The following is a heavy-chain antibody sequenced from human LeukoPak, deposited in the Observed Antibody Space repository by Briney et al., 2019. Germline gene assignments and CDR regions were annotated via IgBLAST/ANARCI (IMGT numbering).Heavy chain of an antibody. CDR1: VGTFRSYA. J-gene: IGHJ4*02. Sequence: SVQVSCPASVGTFRSYAIRWVRRATGQGLAWMGWIIPIFGTANYAQKVQGRGTITAYESTSTAYMELSSLRSEDTAVYYCATWKGSGYDLLLDYGGQGTLATVSS. CDR2: IIPIFGTA. CDR3: ATWKGSGYDLLLDY. V-gene: IGHV1-69*13. D-gene: IGHD5-12*01.